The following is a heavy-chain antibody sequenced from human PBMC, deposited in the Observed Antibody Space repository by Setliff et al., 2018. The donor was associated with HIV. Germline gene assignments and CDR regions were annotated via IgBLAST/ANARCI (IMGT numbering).Heavy chain of an antibody. Sequence: PSETLSLTCTVSGASISSGGYYWSWIRQHPVKGLEWIGYIYYTGTTFYNPSLESRLIISLDTPKNQFSLRLTSVTAADTAVYYCARLGTRTVAADADFDPWGQGALVTVSS. D-gene: IGHD2-15*01. CDR2: IYYTGTT. CDR3: ARLGTRTVAADADFDP. J-gene: IGHJ5*02. V-gene: IGHV4-31*03. CDR1: GASISSGGYY.